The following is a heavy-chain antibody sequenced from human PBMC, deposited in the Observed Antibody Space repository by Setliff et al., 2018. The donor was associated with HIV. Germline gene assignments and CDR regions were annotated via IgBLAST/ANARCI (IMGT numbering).Heavy chain of an antibody. CDR1: GGSISSHY. CDR3: ARVARGGHSSRWYYFDY. Sequence: KPSETLSLTCTVSGGSISSHYWTWIRQPPGKGLEWIGYISYSGSTNYNPSLKSRVTISVDTSKNQFSLKVSSVTAADTAVYYCARVARGGHSSRWYYFDYWGQGTLVTVSS. D-gene: IGHD6-13*01. V-gene: IGHV4-59*08. CDR2: ISYSGST. J-gene: IGHJ4*02.